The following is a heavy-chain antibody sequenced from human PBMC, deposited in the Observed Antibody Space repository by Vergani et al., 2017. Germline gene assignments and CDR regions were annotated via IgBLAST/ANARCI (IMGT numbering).Heavy chain of an antibody. V-gene: IGHV3-33*06. J-gene: IGHJ4*02. Sequence: QVQLVESGGGVVQPGRSLRLSCAASGFTFSSYVMHWVRQAPVKGLEWVAVIGYGGSNKYFADSVKGRLTISRDNSKNTLCLQMNSLRAEDSAIYFCAKNREQYGDYFDSWGQGALVTVSS. CDR2: IGYGGSNK. CDR3: AKNREQYGDYFDS. CDR1: GFTFSSYV. D-gene: IGHD4-17*01.